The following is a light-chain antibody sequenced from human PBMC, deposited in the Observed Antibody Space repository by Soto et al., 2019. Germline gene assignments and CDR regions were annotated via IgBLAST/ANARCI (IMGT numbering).Light chain of an antibody. CDR2: DVT. Sequence: QSALTQPASVSGSPGQSITISCTGASSDGGGYKYVSWYQHHPGKAPKLLIYDVTIRPSGVSDRFSGSKSGNTASLTISGLQAEDEATYYCSSYSSTSTLVLFGGGTKLTVL. CDR3: SSYSSTSTLVL. CDR1: SSDGGGYKY. J-gene: IGLJ2*01. V-gene: IGLV2-14*03.